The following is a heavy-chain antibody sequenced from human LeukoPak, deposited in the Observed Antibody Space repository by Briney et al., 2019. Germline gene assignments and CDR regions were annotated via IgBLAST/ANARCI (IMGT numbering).Heavy chain of an antibody. CDR2: IRQDAKSK. J-gene: IGHJ4*02. CDR3: GRETWQAYNDFWSGYVTD. CDR1: GFAFSDSW. V-gene: IGHV3-7*01. Sequence: QPGGSLRLSCAASGFAFSDSWMTWVGRAPGKGLEWVANIRQDAKSKYYVDSVKGRFTISRDNAHSTLYLDMNSLTAEDTAIYYCGRETWQAYNDFWSGYVTDWGQGIVVTVSS. D-gene: IGHD3-3*01.